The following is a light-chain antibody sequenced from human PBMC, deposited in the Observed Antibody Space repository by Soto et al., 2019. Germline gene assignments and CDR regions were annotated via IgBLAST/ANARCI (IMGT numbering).Light chain of an antibody. Sequence: QLVLTQSSSASASLGSSVNLTCTLSSGHSSYIIAWHHQQPGKAPRYLMKLEGSGSYNKGSGVPDRFSDSSSGADRYLTISNLQFEDEANYYCETWDSNTRVFGGGTKLTVL. V-gene: IGLV4-60*02. CDR3: ETWDSNTRV. J-gene: IGLJ2*01. CDR1: SGHSSYI. CDR2: LEGSGSY.